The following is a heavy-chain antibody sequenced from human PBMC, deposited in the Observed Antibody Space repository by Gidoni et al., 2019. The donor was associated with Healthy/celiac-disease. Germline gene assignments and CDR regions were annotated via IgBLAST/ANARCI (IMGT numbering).Heavy chain of an antibody. D-gene: IGHD3-3*01. CDR3: AAYDFWSGYYSDY. CDR1: GFTFSSYA. J-gene: IGHJ4*02. V-gene: IGHV3-23*01. CDR2: ISGSGGST. Sequence: EVQLLESGGGLVQPGGSLRLSCAASGFTFSSYAMSWVRQAPGKGLEWVSAISGSGGSTYYADSVKGRFTISRDNSKNTLYLQMNSLRAEDTAVYYCAAYDFWSGYYSDYWGQGTLVTVSS.